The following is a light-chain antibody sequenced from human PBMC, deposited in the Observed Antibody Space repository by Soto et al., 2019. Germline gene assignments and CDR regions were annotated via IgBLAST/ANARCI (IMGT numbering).Light chain of an antibody. Sequence: DILMTQSPATLSVSSGDRATLSCRASQSVSSNLAWYQQKPGQAPRLLISGASSWATGIPARFSGSGSGTEFTLTISSLQSEDFAVYYCQHYNNGPYTFGRGTKLEIK. J-gene: IGKJ2*01. CDR3: QHYNNGPYT. CDR2: GAS. CDR1: QSVSSN. V-gene: IGKV3-15*01.